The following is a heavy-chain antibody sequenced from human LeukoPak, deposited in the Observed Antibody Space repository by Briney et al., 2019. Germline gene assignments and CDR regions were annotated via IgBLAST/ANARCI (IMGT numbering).Heavy chain of an antibody. CDR2: IGGSGDTT. V-gene: IGHV3-23*01. Sequence: PGGSLRLSCAVSGFNVSSSYMTSVRQAPGKGLEWVSSIGGSGDTTYYADSVKGRFTISRDNSKNRLYLQMNSLRAEDTALYYCAKDSVVVPGLVNHFDSWGQGTLVTVSS. D-gene: IGHD2-2*01. CDR3: AKDSVVVPGLVNHFDS. J-gene: IGHJ4*02. CDR1: GFNVSSSY.